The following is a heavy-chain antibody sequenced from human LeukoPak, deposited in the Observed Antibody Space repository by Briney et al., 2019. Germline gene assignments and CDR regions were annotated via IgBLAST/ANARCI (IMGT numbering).Heavy chain of an antibody. D-gene: IGHD3-22*01. CDR3: ARDGDPYYYDSSGYYPAV. CDR1: GYTFTSYG. V-gene: IGHV1-18*01. CDR2: ISAYNGNT. J-gene: IGHJ4*02. Sequence: ASVKVSCKASGYTFTSYGISWVRQAPGQGLEWMGWISAYNGNTNYAQTLQGRVTMTTDTSTSTAYMELRSLRSDDTAVYYCARDGDPYYYDSSGYYPAVWGQGTLVTVSS.